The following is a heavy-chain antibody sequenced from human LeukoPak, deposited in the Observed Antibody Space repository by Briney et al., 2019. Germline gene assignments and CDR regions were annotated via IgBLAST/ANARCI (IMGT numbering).Heavy chain of an antibody. V-gene: IGHV1-46*01. Sequence: ASVKVSCKASGYTFTSYYIHWVRQAPGQGLEWMGIINPSGGTTSYAQKFQGRITMTRDTSTGTVYMELSSLRSDDTAVYYCARAKYYDSIGYPLTFDYWGQGTLVTVSS. J-gene: IGHJ4*02. CDR2: INPSGGTT. CDR1: GYTFTSYY. CDR3: ARAKYYDSIGYPLTFDY. D-gene: IGHD3-22*01.